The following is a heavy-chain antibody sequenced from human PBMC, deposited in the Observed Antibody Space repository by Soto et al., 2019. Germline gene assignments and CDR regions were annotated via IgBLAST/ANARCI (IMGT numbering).Heavy chain of an antibody. Sequence: QVQLVQSGAEVKKPGASVKVSCKASGYTFTSYAMHWVRQAPGQRLEWMGWINAGNGNTKYSQKFQGRVTITRDTSATTAYMELSSLRSEDTAVYYCARALYYDILPGYFPLDYWGQGTLVTVSS. CDR1: GYTFTSYA. J-gene: IGHJ4*02. CDR2: INAGNGNT. D-gene: IGHD3-9*01. CDR3: ARALYYDILPGYFPLDY. V-gene: IGHV1-3*01.